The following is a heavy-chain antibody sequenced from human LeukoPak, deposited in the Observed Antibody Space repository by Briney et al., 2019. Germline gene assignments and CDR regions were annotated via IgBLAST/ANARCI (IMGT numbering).Heavy chain of an antibody. CDR1: GGSISSYY. D-gene: IGHD3-22*01. Sequence: KPSETLSLTCTVSGGSISSYYWSWIRQSAGKGLEWIGRIYASGSTHYNPSLKSRVTMSVDTSKNQISLKLSSVTAADTAVYYCASQYYYDSSGYYDSLYFQHWGQGTLVTVSS. V-gene: IGHV4-4*07. CDR3: ASQYYYDSSGYYDSLYFQH. J-gene: IGHJ1*01. CDR2: IYASGST.